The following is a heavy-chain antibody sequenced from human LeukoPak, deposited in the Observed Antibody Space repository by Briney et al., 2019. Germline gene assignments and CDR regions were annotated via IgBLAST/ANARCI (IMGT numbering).Heavy chain of an antibody. CDR2: LNPSDGTT. D-gene: IGHD5-24*01. V-gene: IGHV1-46*01. J-gene: IGHJ4*02. CDR1: GYTFTHFY. Sequence: ASVKVSCKASGYTFTHFYMHWVRQAPGQGPEWMGILNPSDGTTIYARKFQGRVTMTRDTSTSTVYVELSSLRYDDTAVYYCARDRHGYNCFDSWGQGTLVTVSS. CDR3: ARDRHGYNCFDS.